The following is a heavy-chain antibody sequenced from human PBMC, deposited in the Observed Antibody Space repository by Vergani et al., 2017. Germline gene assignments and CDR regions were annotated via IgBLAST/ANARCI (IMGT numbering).Heavy chain of an antibody. D-gene: IGHD3-22*01. V-gene: IGHV4-30-4*01. J-gene: IGHJ6*02. CDR1: GGSISSGDYY. CDR3: ARVRRDDSSGYYYYYGMDV. CDR2: IYYSGST. Sequence: QVQLQESGPGLVKPSQTLSLTCTVFGGSISSGDYYRSWTRPPPGKGLEWIGYIYYSGSTYYKPSLKSRVTISVDTSKNQFSLKLGSVTAADTAVYYCARVRRDDSSGYYYYYGMDVWGQGTTVTVSS.